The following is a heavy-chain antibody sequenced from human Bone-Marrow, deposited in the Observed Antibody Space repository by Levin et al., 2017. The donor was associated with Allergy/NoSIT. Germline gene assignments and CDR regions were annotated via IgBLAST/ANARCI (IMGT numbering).Heavy chain of an antibody. CDR2: IKNNFDGATT. Sequence: GGSLRLSCVVSGLNFNFAFMSWVRQAPGGGLEWIGRIKNNFDGATTDYAASVQGRFSISRDDPRNTVSLQMNSLKTEDSGVYYCTTDLPVNCYGGGCFLSWGQGTLVTVSS. V-gene: IGHV3-15*01. D-gene: IGHD2-15*01. CDR3: TTDLPVNCYGGGCFLS. J-gene: IGHJ5*02. CDR1: GLNFNFAF.